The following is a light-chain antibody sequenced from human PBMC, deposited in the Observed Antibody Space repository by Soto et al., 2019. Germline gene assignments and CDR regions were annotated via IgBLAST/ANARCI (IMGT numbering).Light chain of an antibody. CDR1: QDINNF. CDR3: QHYDNLPPLT. J-gene: IGKJ4*01. Sequence: DIQMTQSASSLSASLGDRVTITWKASQDINNFLNWYQQKPVSAPKLLIYDASNLETGVPSRFSGSGSATDFISSISSLQPEDIATYYCQHYDNLPPLTFGGGTKVDIK. V-gene: IGKV1-33*01. CDR2: DAS.